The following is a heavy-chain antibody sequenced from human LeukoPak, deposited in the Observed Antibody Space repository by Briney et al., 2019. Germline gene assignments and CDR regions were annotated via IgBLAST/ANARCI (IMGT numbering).Heavy chain of an antibody. Sequence: SETLSLTCTVSGGSISSGGYYWGWIRQPPGKGLEWIGSIYHSGSTYYNPSLKSRVTISVDTSKNQFSLKLSSVTAADTAVYYCAIQFGSSDAFDIWGQGTMVTVSS. CDR1: GGSISSGGYY. J-gene: IGHJ3*02. D-gene: IGHD1-26*01. CDR3: AIQFGSSDAFDI. V-gene: IGHV4-39*07. CDR2: IYHSGST.